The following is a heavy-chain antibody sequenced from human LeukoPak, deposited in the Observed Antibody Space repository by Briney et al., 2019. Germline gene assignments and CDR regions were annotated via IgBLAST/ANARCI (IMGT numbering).Heavy chain of an antibody. J-gene: IGHJ4*02. CDR3: TRDQMNY. D-gene: IGHD5-24*01. CDR2: IFSNGDT. CDR1: ELTVSRNY. Sequence: GGSLRLSCTASELTVSRNYMLWVRQAPGKGLEWVSLIFSNGDTHYADSVKGRFTISRDTSKNTVSLQMNSLRVEDTAMYYCTRDQMNYWGQETLVTVSP. V-gene: IGHV3-53*01.